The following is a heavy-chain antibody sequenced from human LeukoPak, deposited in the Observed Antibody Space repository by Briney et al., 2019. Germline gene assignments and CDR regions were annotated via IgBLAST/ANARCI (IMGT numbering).Heavy chain of an antibody. CDR1: GFTFTDYY. V-gene: IGHV3-11*04. Sequence: KPGGSLRLSCAASGFTFTDYYMSWIRQAPGKGLEYLSYISPNGLDIAYTDSVQGRFTISRDNADNSLHLQMNSLRAEDTAVYYCAKMARPLDYWGLGTLVTVSS. J-gene: IGHJ4*02. CDR3: AKMARPLDY. D-gene: IGHD2-8*01. CDR2: ISPNGLDI.